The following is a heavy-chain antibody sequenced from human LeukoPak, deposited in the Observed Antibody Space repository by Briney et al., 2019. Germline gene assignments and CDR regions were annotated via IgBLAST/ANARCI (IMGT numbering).Heavy chain of an antibody. Sequence: GSLRLSCAASGFTFSSYAMSWVRQAPGKGLEWVSGISGSGGGTYYADSVKGRFTISRDNSKNTLYLQMNSLRVEDTAVYYCAKDRYSSSWYWDYWGQGTLVTLSP. V-gene: IGHV3-23*01. CDR2: ISGSGGGT. D-gene: IGHD6-13*01. J-gene: IGHJ4*02. CDR3: AKDRYSSSWYWDY. CDR1: GFTFSSYA.